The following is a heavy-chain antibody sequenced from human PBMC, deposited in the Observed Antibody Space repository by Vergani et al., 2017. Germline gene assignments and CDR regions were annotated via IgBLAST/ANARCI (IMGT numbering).Heavy chain of an antibody. D-gene: IGHD3-3*01. CDR1: GFTVSSNY. Sequence: VQLVESGGGLVQPGGSLRLSCAASGFTVSSNYMSWVRQAPGKGLEWVAFIRYDGSNKYYADSVKGRFTISRDNSKNTLYLQMNSLRAEDTAVYYCAGDYDFWSGYVYWGQGTLVTVSS. CDR2: IRYDGSNK. J-gene: IGHJ4*02. CDR3: AGDYDFWSGYVY. V-gene: IGHV3-30*02.